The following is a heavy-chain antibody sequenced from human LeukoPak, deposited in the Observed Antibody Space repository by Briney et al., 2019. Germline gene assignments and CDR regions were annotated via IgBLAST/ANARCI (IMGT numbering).Heavy chain of an antibody. V-gene: IGHV3-53*04. CDR1: GFTDSSNY. Sequence: GGSLRLSCAASGFTDSSNYMSWLRQPPGKGLECVSVIYSDGTTFYADSVKGRFTISRHNSKNILYLQMNSLRPEDTAVYYCAKIASRRWYFDLWGRGTLVSVSS. CDR3: AKIASRRWYFDL. CDR2: IYSDGTT. J-gene: IGHJ2*01.